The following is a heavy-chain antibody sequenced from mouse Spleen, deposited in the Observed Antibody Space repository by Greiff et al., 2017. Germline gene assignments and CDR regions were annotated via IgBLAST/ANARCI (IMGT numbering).Heavy chain of an antibody. CDR1: GYTFTDYE. CDR2: IDPETGGT. CDR3: TRWLLRNFDV. Sequence: VQLQQSGAELVRPGASVTLSCKASGYTFTDYEMHWVKQTPVHGLEWIGAIDPETGGTAYNQKFKGKATLTADKSSSTAYMELRSLTSEDSAVYYCTRWLLRNFDVWGAGTTVPVSS. J-gene: IGHJ1*01. D-gene: IGHD2-3*01. V-gene: IGHV1-15*01.